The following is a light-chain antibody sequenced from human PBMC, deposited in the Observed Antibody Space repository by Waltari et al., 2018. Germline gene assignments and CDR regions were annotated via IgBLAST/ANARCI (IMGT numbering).Light chain of an antibody. CDR3: NSDTSSSTWV. V-gene: IGLV2-14*01. Sequence: QSALTQPASVSGSPGPSITISCTGTSSDVGGYNYVSWYQQHPGKAPKLMIFDVSKRPSGVSDRFSGSKSGSTASRTSSGLQAEADADFSCNSDTSSSTWVFGGGTKLTVL. J-gene: IGLJ3*02. CDR1: SSDVGGYNY. CDR2: DVS.